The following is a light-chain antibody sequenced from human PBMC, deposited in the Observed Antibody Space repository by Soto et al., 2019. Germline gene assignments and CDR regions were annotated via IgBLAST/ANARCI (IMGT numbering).Light chain of an antibody. CDR2: DAS. CDR1: QSVSSY. V-gene: IGKV3-11*01. J-gene: IGKJ3*01. Sequence: EIVLTQSPATLSLSPGERATLSCRASQSVSSYLAWCQQKPGQAPRLLIYDASTRATGIPARFSGSGSGTDFTLTISSLEVEDSAVYYCLQRSNWLTFGPGTKVDIK. CDR3: LQRSNWLT.